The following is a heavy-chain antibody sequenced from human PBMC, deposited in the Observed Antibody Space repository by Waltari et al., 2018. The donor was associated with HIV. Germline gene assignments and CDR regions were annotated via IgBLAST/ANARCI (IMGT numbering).Heavy chain of an antibody. Sequence: EVQLVESGGGLVKPGGSLRLSCAGSGFTFSSFSMNWVRQAPGKGVEWVASMSSGSSVIDYADSVKGRFTISRDNAKNSLYLQMKSLRVEDTALYYCARALTNFGGFWGQGTLVTVSS. CDR2: MSSGSSVI. V-gene: IGHV3-21*01. J-gene: IGHJ4*02. D-gene: IGHD4-17*01. CDR3: ARALTNFGGF. CDR1: GFTFSSFS.